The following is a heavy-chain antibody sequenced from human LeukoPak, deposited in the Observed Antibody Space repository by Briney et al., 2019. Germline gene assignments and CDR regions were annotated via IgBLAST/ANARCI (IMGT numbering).Heavy chain of an antibody. CDR2: FYYNGGT. CDR1: GASISSYY. CDR3: ARLVGVARNTNWFDP. J-gene: IGHJ5*02. D-gene: IGHD5-12*01. V-gene: IGHV4-59*12. Sequence: SETLSLTCTVSGASISSYYWSWIRQPPGKGLEPIGHFYYNGGTNYNPSLKSRVSISIDTSKNQFSLKLSSVTAADTAVYYCARLVGVARNTNWFDPWGQGTLVTVSS.